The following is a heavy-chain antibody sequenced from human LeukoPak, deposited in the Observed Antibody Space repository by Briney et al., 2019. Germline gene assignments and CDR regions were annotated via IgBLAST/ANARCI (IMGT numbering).Heavy chain of an antibody. J-gene: IGHJ2*01. CDR1: GFTFSDLW. Sequence: PGVSLRLSCVASGFTFSDLWMHWFRQVPGKGLMWLTRISGDATRITYADSVEGRFTISRDTAKNTLFLQMNTLKLDDTAMYYCARDARRHRYFDLWGRGTLVTVSS. V-gene: IGHV3-74*03. CDR3: ARDARRHRYFDL. D-gene: IGHD6-6*01. CDR2: ISGDATRI.